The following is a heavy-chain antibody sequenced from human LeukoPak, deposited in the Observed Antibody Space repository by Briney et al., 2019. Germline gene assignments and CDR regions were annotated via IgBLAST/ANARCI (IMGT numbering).Heavy chain of an antibody. CDR2: INPNSGGT. V-gene: IGHV1-2*06. CDR1: GYTFTGYY. D-gene: IGHD5-18*01. Sequence: ASVKVSXKASGYTFTGYYMHWVRQAPGQGLEWIGRINPNSGGTNYAQKFQGRVTMTRDTSISTAYMELSRLRSDDTAVYYCARVVDTAMVTMVDWGQGTLVTVSS. J-gene: IGHJ4*02. CDR3: ARVVDTAMVTMVD.